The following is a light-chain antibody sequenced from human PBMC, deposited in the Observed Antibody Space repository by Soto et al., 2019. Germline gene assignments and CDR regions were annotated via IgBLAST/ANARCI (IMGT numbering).Light chain of an antibody. CDR1: ESLSTY. CDR3: QSYNDWPFT. J-gene: IGKJ2*01. Sequence: EIVMTQSPATLSVSPGERVTLSCRASESLSTYLAWYQQKPGQAPRLLIYGASTKATGIPARFSGSGSATDFTLTISSLQSEDFPVYYCQSYNDWPFTFGQGTKLEI. V-gene: IGKV3-15*01. CDR2: GAS.